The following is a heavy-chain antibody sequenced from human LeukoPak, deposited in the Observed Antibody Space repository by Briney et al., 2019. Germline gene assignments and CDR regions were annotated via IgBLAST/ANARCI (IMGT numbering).Heavy chain of an antibody. D-gene: IGHD3-16*02. Sequence: PSETLSLTCTVSGFSISHGYYWGWVRQSPGKGLEWIGSIYHSGSTDYNPSLKSRVTMSVDTSKNQFSLRLSSVTAADTAVYYCARRTFGGVIAYWGQGTLVTVSS. CDR1: GFSISHGYY. V-gene: IGHV4-38-2*02. CDR3: ARRTFGGVIAY. CDR2: IYHSGST. J-gene: IGHJ4*02.